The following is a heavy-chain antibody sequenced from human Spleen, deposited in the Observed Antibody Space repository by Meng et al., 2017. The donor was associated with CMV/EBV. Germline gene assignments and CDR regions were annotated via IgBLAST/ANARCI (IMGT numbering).Heavy chain of an antibody. CDR1: GDTVRNYY. CDR3: ARGGPDFWSGYADY. CDR2: INNSGNT. Sequence: AVYGDTVRNYYWGWIRQPPGKGLEWIGEINNSGNTNYNPSLRSRVTMSVDTSKNEVSLQLKSVTATETAVYYCARGGPDFWSGYADYWGQGILVTVSS. V-gene: IGHV4-34*01. J-gene: IGHJ4*02. D-gene: IGHD3-3*01.